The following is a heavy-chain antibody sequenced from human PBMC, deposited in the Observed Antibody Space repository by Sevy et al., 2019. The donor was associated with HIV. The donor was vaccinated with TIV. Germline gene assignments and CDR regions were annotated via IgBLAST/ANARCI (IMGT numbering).Heavy chain of an antibody. CDR2: FDPEDGET. J-gene: IGHJ5*02. Sequence: ASVKVSCKVSGYTLTELSMHWVRQAPGKGLEWMGGFDPEDGETIYAQKFQGRVTMTEDTSTDKAYMELSSLRSEDTAVYYCATYRKIVVVVAAHNWFDPWGQGTLVTVSS. D-gene: IGHD2-15*01. CDR3: ATYRKIVVVVAAHNWFDP. CDR1: GYTLTELS. V-gene: IGHV1-24*01.